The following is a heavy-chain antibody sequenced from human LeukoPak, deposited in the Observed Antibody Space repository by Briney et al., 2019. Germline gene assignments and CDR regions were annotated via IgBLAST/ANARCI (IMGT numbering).Heavy chain of an antibody. CDR2: ISSSSSYI. CDR3: ARARDLVVPAGMGY. J-gene: IGHJ4*02. D-gene: IGHD2-2*01. Sequence: GGSLRLSCAASGFTFSSYSMNWVRQAPGKGLEWVSSISSSSSYIYYADSVKGRFTISRDNAKNSLYLQMNSLRAEDTAVYYCARARDLVVPAGMGYWGQGSTLAVSS. V-gene: IGHV3-21*01. CDR1: GFTFSSYS.